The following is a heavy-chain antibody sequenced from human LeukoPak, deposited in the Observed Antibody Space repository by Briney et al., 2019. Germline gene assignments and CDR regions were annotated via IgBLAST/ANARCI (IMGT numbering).Heavy chain of an antibody. V-gene: IGHV4-59*01. CDR3: ARDGGIDAFDI. Sequence: PSETLSLTCTVSGGSISPYYWSWIRQPPGKGLEWIGYIYYSGSTNYNPSLKSRVTISVDTSKNQFSLKLSSVTAADTAVYYCARDGGIDAFDIWGQGTMVTVSS. D-gene: IGHD6-13*01. CDR2: IYYSGST. CDR1: GGSISPYY. J-gene: IGHJ3*02.